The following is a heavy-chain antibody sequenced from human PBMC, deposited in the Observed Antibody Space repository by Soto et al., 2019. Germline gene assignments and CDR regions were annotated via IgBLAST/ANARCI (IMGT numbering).Heavy chain of an antibody. J-gene: IGHJ4*02. CDR2: LNPSGGST. CDR1: GYTFTDSY. Sequence: QVLLVQSGAEVKKPGASVKVSCKASGYTFTDSYMHWVRQAPGQGLEWMGILNPSGGSTSYAQKFRGRVTMTRDTSTSTVYMELTSLRSEDTAVFYCATSPATIGWYGNPYYPDHWGQGTLVTVSS. D-gene: IGHD6-19*01. V-gene: IGHV1-46*01. CDR3: ATSPATIGWYGNPYYPDH.